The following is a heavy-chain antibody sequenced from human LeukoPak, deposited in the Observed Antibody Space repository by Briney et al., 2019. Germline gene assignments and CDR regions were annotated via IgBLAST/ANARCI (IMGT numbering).Heavy chain of an antibody. CDR1: GLTVSSNY. CDR3: ARDHNDDYVDY. CDR2: IYGGGST. V-gene: IGHV3-53*01. Sequence: GGSLRLSCAASGLTVSSNYMSWVRQAPGKGLEWVSIIYGGGSTYYADSVKGRFTVSRDNSKNTLYLRMNSLRGEDTAVYYCARDHNDDYVDYWGQGTLVTVSS. J-gene: IGHJ4*02. D-gene: IGHD1-1*01.